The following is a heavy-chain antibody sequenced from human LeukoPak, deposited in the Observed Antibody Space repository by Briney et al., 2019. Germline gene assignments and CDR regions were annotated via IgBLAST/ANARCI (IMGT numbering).Heavy chain of an antibody. CDR3: ARTAIAAPRKNWFDP. J-gene: IGHJ5*02. V-gene: IGHV3-21*01. CDR2: ISSSSSYI. Sequence: TGGSLRLSCAASGFTFSSYSMNWVRQAPGKGLEWVSSISSSSSYIYYADSVKGRFTISRDNAKNSLYLQMNSLRAEDTAVYYCARTAIAAPRKNWFDPWGQGTLVTVSS. D-gene: IGHD6-6*01. CDR1: GFTFSSYS.